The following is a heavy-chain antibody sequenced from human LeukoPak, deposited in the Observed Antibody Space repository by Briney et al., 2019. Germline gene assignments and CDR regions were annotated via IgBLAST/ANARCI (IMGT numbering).Heavy chain of an antibody. V-gene: IGHV3-72*01. CDR2: SSDKANGYTT. J-gene: IGHJ5*02. CDR3: ARSGDSYGPNWFDP. D-gene: IGHD5-18*01. CDR1: GILFSDTY. Sequence: QPGGSLRLSCAAPGILFSDTYLDWVRQAPGKGLEWVGRSSDKANGYTTKYAASVRDRFTISRDDSKNSLYLQMKSLKIEDTAVYYCARSGDSYGPNWFDPWGQGTLVAVSS.